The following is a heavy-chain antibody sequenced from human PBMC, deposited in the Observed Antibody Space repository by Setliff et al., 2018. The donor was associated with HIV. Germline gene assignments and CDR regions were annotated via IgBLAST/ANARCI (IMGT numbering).Heavy chain of an antibody. CDR3: ARDMDYSNPDY. D-gene: IGHD4-4*01. CDR2: INSSGGDT. V-gene: IGHV1-46*01. CDR1: GYTFTNYY. Sequence: ASVKVSCKASGYTFTNYYIHWVRQAPGQGLEWMGIINSSGGDTIYAQKFQARVTMTRDTSTSTVYMQLRSLRSDDTAMYYCARDMDYSNPDYWGQGTLVTVSS. J-gene: IGHJ4*02.